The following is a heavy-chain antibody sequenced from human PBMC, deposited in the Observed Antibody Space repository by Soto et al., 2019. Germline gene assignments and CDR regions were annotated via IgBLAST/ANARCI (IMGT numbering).Heavy chain of an antibody. CDR3: ASGIQLWLRRINNGYSG. J-gene: IGHJ4*02. Sequence: QVQLVQPGAEVKKPESSVKVSCKAPGGTFSTYAISWVRQAPGQGLEWMGGIIPMFGTANYAQRFQDRVTITVDESTNTVYMELSSLRSEDTAVYFCASGIQLWLRRINNGYSGWGQGTLVTVSS. CDR2: IIPMFGTA. V-gene: IGHV1-69*12. CDR1: GGTFSTYA. D-gene: IGHD5-18*01.